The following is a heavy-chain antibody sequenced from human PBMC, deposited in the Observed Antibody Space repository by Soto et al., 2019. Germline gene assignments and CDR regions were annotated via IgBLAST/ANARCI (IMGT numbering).Heavy chain of an antibody. D-gene: IGHD3-22*01. J-gene: IGHJ4*02. CDR2: ISGSGGST. Sequence: GGSLRLSCAASGFTFSSYAMSWVRQAPGKGLEWVSAISGSGGSTYYADSVKGRFTISRDNSKNTLYLQMNSLRAEDTAVYYCAKVGGFDSSGYYYESHFDYWGQGTLVTVSS. CDR1: GFTFSSYA. CDR3: AKVGGFDSSGYYYESHFDY. V-gene: IGHV3-23*01.